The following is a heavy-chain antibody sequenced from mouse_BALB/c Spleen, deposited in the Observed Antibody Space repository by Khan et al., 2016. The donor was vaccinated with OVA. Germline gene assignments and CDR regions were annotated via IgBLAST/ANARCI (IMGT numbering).Heavy chain of an antibody. CDR1: GYSFTSYL. J-gene: IGHJ3*01. V-gene: IGHV1-5*01. Sequence: VQLQQSGTVLARPGASVKMSCKASGYSFTSYLIHWVKQRPGQGLEWIGDIYLGNGDTTYNQKFKDKAKLTAGTSANTAYMELSSLTTEDSAVXCAARGGYSSFAYWGQGTLVTVSA. CDR3: ARGGYSSFAY. D-gene: IGHD1-3*01. CDR2: IYLGNGDT.